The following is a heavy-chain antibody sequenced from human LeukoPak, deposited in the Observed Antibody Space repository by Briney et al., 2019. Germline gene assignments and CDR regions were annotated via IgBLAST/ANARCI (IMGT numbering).Heavy chain of an antibody. D-gene: IGHD1-26*01. V-gene: IGHV3-21*01. CDR1: GFTFNTYT. J-gene: IGHJ4*02. CDR2: ISSSSSYI. Sequence: PGGSLRLSCAASGFTFNTYTMNWVRQAPGKGLEWVSSISSSSSYIYYADSVKGRFTISRDNAKNSLYLQMNSLRAEDTAVYYCARDVSRWELLEGYYFDYWGQGTLVTVSS. CDR3: ARDVSRWELLEGYYFDY.